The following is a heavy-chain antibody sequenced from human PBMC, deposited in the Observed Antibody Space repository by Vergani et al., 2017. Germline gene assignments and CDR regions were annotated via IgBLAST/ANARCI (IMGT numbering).Heavy chain of an antibody. V-gene: IGHV1-18*01. J-gene: IGHJ2*01. CDR2: ISGYNGNT. Sequence: QVQLVQSGAEVKKPGASVKVFCKASGYTFTRHGISWVRQAPGQGLEWVGRISGYNGNTNYAQKLQGRVTMATDTSTNTAYLELRSLRSDDPAMYYCARDNFRYFYGCGRGSLVSVPS. CDR1: GYTFTRHG. CDR3: ARDNFRYFYG.